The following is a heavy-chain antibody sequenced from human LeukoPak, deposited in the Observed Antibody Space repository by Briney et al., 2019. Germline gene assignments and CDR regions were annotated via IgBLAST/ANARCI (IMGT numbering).Heavy chain of an antibody. V-gene: IGHV3-11*04. J-gene: IGHJ4*02. D-gene: IGHD4-17*01. Sequence: GGSLRLSCAASGFTFSDYYMSWIRQAPGQGLEWVSYISSSGTTIYYSDSVKGRFTIARDNAKNSLYLQMNSVRAEDTAVYYCARDSYGDYGYFDYWGQGTLVTVSS. CDR1: GFTFSDYY. CDR2: ISSSGTTI. CDR3: ARDSYGDYGYFDY.